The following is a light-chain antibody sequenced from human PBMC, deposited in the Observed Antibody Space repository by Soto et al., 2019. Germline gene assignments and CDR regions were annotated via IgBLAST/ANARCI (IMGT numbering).Light chain of an antibody. Sequence: DIQMTQSPSSLSASVGARVTITCRASQNVGRYVSWFKQKPGKAPSLLIYVVSNLQSGAPSRFSGSGSGTEFTLTISSLQPEDFATYCCQQSHTSPWTFGQGTKVDIK. CDR1: QNVGRY. V-gene: IGKV1-39*01. CDR3: QQSHTSPWT. CDR2: VVS. J-gene: IGKJ1*01.